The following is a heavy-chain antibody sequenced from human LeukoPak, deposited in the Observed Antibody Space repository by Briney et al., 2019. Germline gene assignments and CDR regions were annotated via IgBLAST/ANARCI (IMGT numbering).Heavy chain of an antibody. CDR1: GGSVTSGDYY. J-gene: IGHJ4*02. V-gene: IGHV4-30-4*08. Sequence: SETLSLTCTVSGGSVTSGDYYWNWIRQPPGKGLEWIGYIYYSGSTYYNPSLKSRLTISVDTSKNHFSLKLSSVTAADTAVYYCAREPEIRLSPHYYDSSGFLDYWGQGTLVTVSS. D-gene: IGHD3-22*01. CDR2: IYYSGST. CDR3: AREPEIRLSPHYYDSSGFLDY.